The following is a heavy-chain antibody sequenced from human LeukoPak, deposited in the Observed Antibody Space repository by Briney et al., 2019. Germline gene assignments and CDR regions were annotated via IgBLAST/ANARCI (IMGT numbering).Heavy chain of an antibody. J-gene: IGHJ4*02. CDR3: ARADYSNFPDY. CDR1: GGSISSDNYS. CDR2: VYTSGST. V-gene: IGHV4-61*02. Sequence: SETLSLTCTVSGGSISSDNYSWSWIRQPAGKGLEWIGRVYTSGSTNYNPSLKSRVTISVDTSKNQFSLKLSSVTAADTAVYYCARADYSNFPDYWGQGTLVTVSS. D-gene: IGHD4-11*01.